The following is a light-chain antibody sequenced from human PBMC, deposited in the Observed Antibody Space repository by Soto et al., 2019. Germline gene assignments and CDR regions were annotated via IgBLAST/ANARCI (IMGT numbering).Light chain of an antibody. CDR2: GAS. J-gene: IGKJ1*01. V-gene: IGKV3-15*01. CDR3: QHYGTSPST. Sequence: ILMTQSLSTLCEYPGERATLSCRASQSVSSNLAWYQQKPGQAPRLLIYGASTRATGIPARFRGSGAGTDFTLSISSLEPEDFAVYYCQHYGTSPSTFGRGTKVDIK. CDR1: QSVSSN.